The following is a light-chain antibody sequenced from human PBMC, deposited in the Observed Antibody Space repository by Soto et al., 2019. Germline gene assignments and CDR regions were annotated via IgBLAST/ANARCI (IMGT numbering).Light chain of an antibody. CDR2: AAS. CDR1: QGINNW. V-gene: IGKV1D-12*01. CDR3: QEANNFPIC. Sequence: DIQMTQSPSSVSASVGDTVTITCRASQGINNWLAWYQQKPGKAPKLLIYAASSLQSGAPSRFSGSGSGTDFPLSISSLQPQDFATYYCQEANNFPICFGGGTKVEIK. J-gene: IGKJ4*01.